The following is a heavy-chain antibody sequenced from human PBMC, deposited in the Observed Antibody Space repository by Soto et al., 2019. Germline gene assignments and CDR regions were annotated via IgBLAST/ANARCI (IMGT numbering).Heavy chain of an antibody. D-gene: IGHD5-12*01. CDR3: ARGCSGWRVELDY. J-gene: IGHJ4*02. V-gene: IGHV4-4*02. CDR2: IYHTGNT. Sequence: SETLSLTCYVSGGSISSTNWWTWVRQPPGKGLEWIGEIYHTGNTNYNPSVRSRVTISVDKSNNEFSLNLRVVTAADTAVYYCARGCSGWRVELDYWGLETLVTISS. CDR1: GGSISSTNW.